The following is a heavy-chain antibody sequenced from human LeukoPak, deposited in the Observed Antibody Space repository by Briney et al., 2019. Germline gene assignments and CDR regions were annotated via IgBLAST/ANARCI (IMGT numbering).Heavy chain of an antibody. Sequence: SETLSLTCIVSGYSITSGYYWGWIRQPPGKGLEWIGSIYHSGDTYYNPSLKSRVTISVDTSKNQFSLKLSSVTAADTAVYYCARLHRSMVRGSLLGPHDYWGQGTLVTVPS. J-gene: IGHJ4*02. CDR3: ARLHRSMVRGSLLGPHDY. CDR2: IYHSGDT. CDR1: GYSITSGYY. D-gene: IGHD3-10*01. V-gene: IGHV4-38-2*02.